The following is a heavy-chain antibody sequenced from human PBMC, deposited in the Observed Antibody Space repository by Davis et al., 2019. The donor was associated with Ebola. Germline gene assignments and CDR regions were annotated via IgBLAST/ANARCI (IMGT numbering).Heavy chain of an antibody. V-gene: IGHV3-48*03. CDR2: ISSSGSTI. D-gene: IGHD6-19*01. CDR3: ARAQSKYSSGWVMDY. Sequence: PGGSLRLSCAASGFTFSSYEMNWVRQAPGKGLEWVSYISSSGSTIYYADSVKGRFTISRDNAKNSLYLQMNSLRAEDTAVYYCARAQSKYSSGWVMDYWGQGTLVTVSS. CDR1: GFTFSSYE. J-gene: IGHJ4*02.